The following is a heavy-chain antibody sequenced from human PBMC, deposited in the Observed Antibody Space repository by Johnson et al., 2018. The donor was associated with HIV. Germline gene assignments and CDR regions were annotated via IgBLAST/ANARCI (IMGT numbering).Heavy chain of an antibody. CDR1: GFTFSYYA. J-gene: IGHJ3*02. D-gene: IGHD3-10*01. Sequence: VQLVESGGGVVQPGTSLRLSCAASGFTFSYYAIFWVRQAPGKGLEWVAVISYDGSNKYYADSVKGRFTISRDNSKNTLYLQMNSLRAEDTALYYCAREALTYYDSSGSYYPVHDAFDIWGLGTLVTVSS. CDR2: ISYDGSNK. CDR3: AREALTYYDSSGSYYPVHDAFDI. V-gene: IGHV3-30*04.